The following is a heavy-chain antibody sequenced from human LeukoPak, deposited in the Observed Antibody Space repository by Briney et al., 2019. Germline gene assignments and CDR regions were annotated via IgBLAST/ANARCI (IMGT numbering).Heavy chain of an antibody. J-gene: IGHJ4*02. CDR2: ISAYNGNT. V-gene: IGHV1-18*01. D-gene: IGHD4-17*01. CDR3: ARSPYGDPIDY. CDR1: GYTFTNYG. Sequence: GASVKVSCKTSGYTFTNYGISWVRQAPGQGLEWMGWISAYNGNTNYAQKLQGRVTMTTDTSTSTAYMELRSLRSDDTAVYYCARSPYGDPIDYWGQGTLVTVSS.